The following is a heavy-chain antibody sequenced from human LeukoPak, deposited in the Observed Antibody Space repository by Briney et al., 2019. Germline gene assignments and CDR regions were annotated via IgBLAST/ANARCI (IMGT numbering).Heavy chain of an antibody. CDR3: AAYYYDSSGYHNGVDY. D-gene: IGHD3-22*01. Sequence: PSETLSLTFTVSGGSISSSSYYWGWIRQPPGKGLEWIGSIYYSGSTYYNPSLKSRVTISVDTSKNQFSLKLSSVTAADTAVYYCAAYYYDSSGYHNGVDYWGQGTLVTVSS. CDR2: IYYSGST. J-gene: IGHJ4*02. CDR1: GGSISSSSYY. V-gene: IGHV4-39*07.